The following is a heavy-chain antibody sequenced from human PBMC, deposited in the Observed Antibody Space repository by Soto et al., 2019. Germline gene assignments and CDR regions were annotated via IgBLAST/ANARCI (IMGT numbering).Heavy chain of an antibody. V-gene: IGHV1-69*13. Sequence: SGKVSCKASGGTFSSCAISCVRQAPGQGLEWMGGIIPIFGTANYAQKFQGRVTITADESTSTAYMELSSLRSEDTAVYYCARDGDTMVRGVIISYYYYGMDVWGQGTTVTVSS. CDR3: ARDGDTMVRGVIISYYYYGMDV. CDR2: IIPIFGTA. D-gene: IGHD3-10*01. J-gene: IGHJ6*02. CDR1: GGTFSSCA.